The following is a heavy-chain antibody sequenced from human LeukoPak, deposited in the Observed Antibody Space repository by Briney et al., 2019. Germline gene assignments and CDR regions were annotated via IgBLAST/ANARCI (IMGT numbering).Heavy chain of an antibody. D-gene: IGHD6-13*01. J-gene: IGHJ4*02. CDR2: TYTSGST. CDR1: GASISSGSYY. Sequence: SETLSLTCTVSGASISSGSYYGSSIRQPAGKGLEWIGSTYTSGSTNYNPSLKSRATISVDPSTNQISLKLSSVAAPAAAVHYRARERGSLYFFDYWIRGTMVSVSS. CDR3: ARERGSLYFFDY. V-gene: IGHV4-61*02.